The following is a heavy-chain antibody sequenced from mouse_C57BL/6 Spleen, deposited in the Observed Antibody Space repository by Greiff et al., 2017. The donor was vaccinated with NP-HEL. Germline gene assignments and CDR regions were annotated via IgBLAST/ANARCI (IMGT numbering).Heavy chain of an antibody. CDR2: ISSGRSTI. CDR1: GFTFSDYG. J-gene: IGHJ2*01. CDR3: ARTGGNYGGYFDY. V-gene: IGHV5-17*01. Sequence: EVQRVESGGGLVKPGGSLKLSCAASGFTFSDYGMHWVRQAPEKGLEWVAYISSGRSTIYYADTVKGRFTISRDNAKSTLFLQMTSLRSEDTAMYYCARTGGNYGGYFDYWGQGTTLTVSS. D-gene: IGHD2-1*01.